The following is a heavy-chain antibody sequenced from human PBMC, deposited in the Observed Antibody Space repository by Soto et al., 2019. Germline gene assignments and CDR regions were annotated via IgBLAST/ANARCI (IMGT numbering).Heavy chain of an antibody. D-gene: IGHD3-3*01. Sequence: GGSLRLSCAASGFTFSSYAMSWVRQAPGKGLEWVSAISGSGGSTYYADSVKGRFTISRDNSKNTLYLQMNSLRAEDTAVYYCAKDLVLRFLEWLGLPNAFDIWGQGTMVTVSS. CDR2: ISGSGGST. CDR3: AKDLVLRFLEWLGLPNAFDI. J-gene: IGHJ3*02. V-gene: IGHV3-23*01. CDR1: GFTFSSYA.